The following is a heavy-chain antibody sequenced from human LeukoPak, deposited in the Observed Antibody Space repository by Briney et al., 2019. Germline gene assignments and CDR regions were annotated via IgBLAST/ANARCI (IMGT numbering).Heavy chain of an antibody. CDR2: ICYSGST. D-gene: IGHD3-22*01. Sequence: SETLSLTCTVSGGSISSYYWSWIRQPPGKGLEWIGYICYSGSTNYNPSLKSRVTISVDTSKNQFSLKLSSVTAADTAVYYCARVVNYYYDSSGYAAFDIWGQGTMVTVSS. CDR1: GGSISSYY. CDR3: ARVVNYYYDSSGYAAFDI. J-gene: IGHJ3*02. V-gene: IGHV4-59*01.